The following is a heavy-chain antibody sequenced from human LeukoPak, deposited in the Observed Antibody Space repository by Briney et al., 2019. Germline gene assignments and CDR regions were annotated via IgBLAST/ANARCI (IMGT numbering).Heavy chain of an antibody. CDR2: IYYTGST. Sequence: SETLSLPCTVPGGSISSYSWSWIRQPPGKGLEWIGYIYYTGSTNYNPSLKSRVTISVDTSKNQVSLKLSSVTAADTAVYYCARVKGGYCSGGSCYLDYWGQGTLVTVSS. J-gene: IGHJ4*02. CDR3: ARVKGGYCSGGSCYLDY. V-gene: IGHV4-59*01. D-gene: IGHD2-15*01. CDR1: GGSISSYS.